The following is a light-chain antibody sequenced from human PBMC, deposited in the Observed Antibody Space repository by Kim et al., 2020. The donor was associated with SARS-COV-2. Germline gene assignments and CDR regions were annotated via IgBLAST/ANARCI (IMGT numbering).Light chain of an antibody. J-gene: IGKJ5*01. Sequence: ASRGDRVTITCRASQSISDSLAWYQQKPGRVPNLLIYKSSTLETGVPSRFSAGGSGTEFTLTISSLQPDDSATYYCQQYTNWPITFGQGTRLEIK. CDR3: QQYTNWPIT. CDR2: KSS. V-gene: IGKV1-5*03. CDR1: QSISDS.